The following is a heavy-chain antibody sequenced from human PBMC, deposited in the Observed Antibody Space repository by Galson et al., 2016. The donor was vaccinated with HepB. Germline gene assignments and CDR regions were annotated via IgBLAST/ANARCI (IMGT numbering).Heavy chain of an antibody. D-gene: IGHD2-8*01. CDR1: GDTLNSGSHH. CDR3: ARVGSCTERVCYTGGGVDY. V-gene: IGHV4-61*01. CDR2: ISHRGNT. J-gene: IGHJ4*02. Sequence: SETLSLTCTVSGDTLNSGSHHWTWIRQTPGKGLEWIGHISHRGNTDYNTSLASRVALPVDTHKTQFSLKLRSLTAADPAIYYCARVGSCTERVCYTGGGVDYWGQGTLVAVSS.